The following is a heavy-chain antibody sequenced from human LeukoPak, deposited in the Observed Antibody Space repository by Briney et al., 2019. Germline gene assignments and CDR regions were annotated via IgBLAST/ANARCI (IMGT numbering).Heavy chain of an antibody. CDR1: GFTFRTYW. CDR3: ARAGGSTVSHSDY. Sequence: QTGGSLRLSCAASGFTFRTYWMHWVRQAPGKGLVWVSRINTDGRTTNYADSVKGRFSISRDNSKDTLYLQMNSLRADDTAVYYCARAGGSTVSHSDYWGQGTLVTVSS. V-gene: IGHV3-74*01. J-gene: IGHJ4*02. CDR2: INTDGRTT. D-gene: IGHD4-17*01.